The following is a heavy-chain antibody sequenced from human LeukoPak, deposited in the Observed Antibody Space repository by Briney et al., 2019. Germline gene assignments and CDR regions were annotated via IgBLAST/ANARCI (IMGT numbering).Heavy chain of an antibody. CDR1: GASIRSGDYY. D-gene: IGHD2-15*01. J-gene: IGHJ3*02. Sequence: SETLSLTCTVSGASIRSGDYYWSWIRQPPGKGLEWIGYIYDSGSTYYNPSLKSRIALSVDTSENRFSLKLSSVTATDTAVYYCARDCSGGSCYGAFDIWGQGTMVTVSS. CDR2: IYDSGST. CDR3: ARDCSGGSCYGAFDI. V-gene: IGHV4-30-4*01.